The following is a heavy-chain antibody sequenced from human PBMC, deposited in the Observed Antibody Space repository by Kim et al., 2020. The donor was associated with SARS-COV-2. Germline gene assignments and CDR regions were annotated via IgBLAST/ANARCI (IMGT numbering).Heavy chain of an antibody. Sequence: GESLKISCKGSGYSFTSYWISWVRQMLGKGLEWMGWIDPSDSYTNYSPSFQGHVTISADKSISTAYLQWSSLKASDTAMYYCARRRQGGMDVWGQGTTVTVSS. CDR1: GYSFTSYW. V-gene: IGHV5-10-1*01. CDR2: IDPSDSYT. J-gene: IGHJ6*02. CDR3: ARRRQGGMDV.